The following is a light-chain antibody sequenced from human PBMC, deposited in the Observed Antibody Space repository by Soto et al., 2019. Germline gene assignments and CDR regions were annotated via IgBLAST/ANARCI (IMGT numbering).Light chain of an antibody. CDR1: QSVLYSPNNKNY. CDR2: WAS. CDR3: QQYYSTPQT. V-gene: IGKV4-1*01. J-gene: IGKJ1*01. Sequence: DIVMTQSPDSRAVSLGERAAIKCKSSQSVLYSPNNKNYLAWYQQKPGQPPKLLIYWASTRESGVPARFSGSGSGTDFTLTISSLQAEDVAVYYCQQYYSTPQTFGQGTTVDIK.